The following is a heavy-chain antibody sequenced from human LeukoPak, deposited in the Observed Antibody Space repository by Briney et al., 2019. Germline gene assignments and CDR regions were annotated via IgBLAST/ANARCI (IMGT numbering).Heavy chain of an antibody. CDR2: ISYGGSNK. CDR3: AGGRLVAASKAVAIDY. Sequence: GRSLRLSCAASGFTFSSYAMHWVRQAPGKGLEWVAVISYGGSNKYYADSVKGRFTISRDNAKNTLYLQMNSLRADDTAVYCCAGGRLVAASKAVAIDYWGQGTLVTVSS. V-gene: IGHV3-30-3*01. CDR1: GFTFSSYA. J-gene: IGHJ4*02. D-gene: IGHD5-12*01.